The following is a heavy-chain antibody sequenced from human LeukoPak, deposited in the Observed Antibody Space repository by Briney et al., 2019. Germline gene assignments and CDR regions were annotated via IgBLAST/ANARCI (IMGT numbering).Heavy chain of an antibody. CDR3: ARGTGTTILFDY. Sequence: GSSVKVSCKASGGTFSSYAISWMRQAPGQGLEWMGGIIPIFGTANYAQKFQGRVTITTDESTSTAYMELSSLRSEDTAVYYCARGTGTTILFDYWGQGTLVTVSS. CDR2: IIPIFGTA. CDR1: GGTFSSYA. D-gene: IGHD1-7*01. V-gene: IGHV1-69*05. J-gene: IGHJ4*02.